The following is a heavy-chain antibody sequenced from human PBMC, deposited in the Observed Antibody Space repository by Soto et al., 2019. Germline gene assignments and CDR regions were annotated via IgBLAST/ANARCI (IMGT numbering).Heavy chain of an antibody. V-gene: IGHV3-30*14. CDR3: AKDGGFDYGFWYFDL. CDR2: TSYDGSTK. J-gene: IGHJ2*01. CDR1: GFTFSRYT. D-gene: IGHD4-17*01. Sequence: QVQLVESGGGVVQPGRSLRLSCAASGFTFSRYTMHWVRQAPGKGLEWVAVTSYDGSTKYYADSVKGRFTISRDNNNKPLFLQGNSLRAEDTAVYYCAKDGGFDYGFWYFDLWGRGTLVTVSS.